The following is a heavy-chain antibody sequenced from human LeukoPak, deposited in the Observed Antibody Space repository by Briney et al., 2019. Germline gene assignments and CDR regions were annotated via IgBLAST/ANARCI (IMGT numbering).Heavy chain of an antibody. Sequence: PAGSLTLSCAASGFTFSSYGIHWVRQAPGKGLEWVAVISYDGSNKYYADSVKGRFTISRDNSKNTLYLQMNSLRAEDTAVYYCAKDPRPQPLVWGQGTLVTVSS. J-gene: IGHJ4*02. CDR2: ISYDGSNK. CDR1: GFTFSSYG. CDR3: AKDPRPQPLV. D-gene: IGHD2-2*01. V-gene: IGHV3-30*18.